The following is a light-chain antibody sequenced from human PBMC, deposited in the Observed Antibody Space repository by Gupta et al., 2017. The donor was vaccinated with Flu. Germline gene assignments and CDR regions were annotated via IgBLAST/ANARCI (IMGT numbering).Light chain of an antibody. J-gene: IGLJ1*01. CDR1: NSDVGGYNY. CDR2: AVS. CDR3: SSYAGSNIEV. V-gene: IGLV2-8*01. Sequence: QTALTQPPSASGSLGQSVTISCTGTNSDVGGYNYASWYQQHPGKAPKLMIYAVSKRPSGVPDRFSGSKSGNTASLTVSGLQAEEEADYYCSSYAGSNIEVFGTGTKVTVL.